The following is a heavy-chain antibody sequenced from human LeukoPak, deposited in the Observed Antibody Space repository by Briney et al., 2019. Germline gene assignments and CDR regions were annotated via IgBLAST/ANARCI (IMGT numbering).Heavy chain of an antibody. CDR2: ISESGST. Sequence: SETLSLTCTVSGGSISSYNWNWFRQPPGKGLEWIGYISESGSTNYNSSLENRVTLSLDTSKSQISLILRSATVADTAVYYCSGRDALVKCPPPYYMDVWGKGTTVIVS. CDR1: GGSISSYN. D-gene: IGHD3-16*01. V-gene: IGHV4-59*08. CDR3: SGRDALVKCPPPYYMDV. J-gene: IGHJ6*03.